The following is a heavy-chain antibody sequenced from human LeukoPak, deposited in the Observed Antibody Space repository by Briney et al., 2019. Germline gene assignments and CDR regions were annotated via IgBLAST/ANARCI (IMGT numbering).Heavy chain of an antibody. Sequence: GGSLRLSCAASGFTFSSYAMGWVRQAPGKGLEWVSAISGSGGSTYYADSVKGRFTISRDNSKNTLYLQMNSLRAEDTAVYYCAKDNGWFGELLPSDYWGQGTLVTVSS. CDR3: AKDNGWFGELLPSDY. J-gene: IGHJ4*02. V-gene: IGHV3-23*01. CDR2: ISGSGGST. D-gene: IGHD3-10*01. CDR1: GFTFSSYA.